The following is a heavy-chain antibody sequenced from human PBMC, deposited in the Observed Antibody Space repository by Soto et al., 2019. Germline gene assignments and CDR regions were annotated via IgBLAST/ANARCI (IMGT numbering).Heavy chain of an antibody. Sequence: SETLSLTCAVSGGSISSGGYSWSWIRQPPGKGLEWIGYIYYSGNTYYNPSLKSRVTISVDTSKNQFSLKLSSVTAADTAVYYCARDPYGDSDYWGQGTLVTSPQ. J-gene: IGHJ4*02. V-gene: IGHV4-30-2*05. D-gene: IGHD4-17*01. CDR1: GGSISSGGYS. CDR3: ARDPYGDSDY. CDR2: IYYSGNT.